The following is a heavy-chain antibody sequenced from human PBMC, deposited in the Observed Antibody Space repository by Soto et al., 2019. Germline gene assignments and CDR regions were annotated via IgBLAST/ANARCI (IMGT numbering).Heavy chain of an antibody. D-gene: IGHD3-22*01. CDR3: ARGTDYYDSSGYYYHY. CDR1: GGTFSSYA. J-gene: IGHJ4*02. CDR2: IIPIFGTA. V-gene: IGHV1-69*13. Sequence: SGKVSCKASGGTFSSYAISWVRQAPGQGLEWMGGIIPIFGTANYAQKFQGRVTITADESTSTAYMELSSLRSEDTAVYYCARGTDYYDSSGYYYHYWGQGTLVTVSS.